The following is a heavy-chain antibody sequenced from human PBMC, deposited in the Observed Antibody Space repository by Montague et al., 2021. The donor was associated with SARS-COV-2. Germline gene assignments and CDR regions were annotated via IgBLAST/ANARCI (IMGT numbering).Heavy chain of an antibody. Sequence: SVTVSCKASGYTFIRYDINWVRQATGQGLEWMGWMNPNSGNTRYAQKFQGRVTMTRNTSISTAYMELSSLRPEDTAVYYCGRGELRNTVFHYYYYMDVWGKGTAVTVSS. J-gene: IGHJ6*03. V-gene: IGHV1-8*01. CDR2: MNPNSGNT. CDR3: GRGELRNTVFHYYYYMDV. CDR1: GYTFIRYD. D-gene: IGHD4-11*01.